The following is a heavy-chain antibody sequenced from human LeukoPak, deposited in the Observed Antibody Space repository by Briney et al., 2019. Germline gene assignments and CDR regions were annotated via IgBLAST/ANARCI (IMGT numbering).Heavy chain of an antibody. Sequence: SETLSLTCTVSGDSIMNYYWTWIRQPPGKGLEWIGYSYYSGNTNYNPSLKSRVTISIDTSKNQFSLKLSSVTAADTAVYYCAAAKGYCTTGVCYPSVRPEYWGQGTRVTVSS. J-gene: IGHJ4*02. CDR1: GDSIMNYY. CDR3: AAAKGYCTTGVCYPSVRPEY. CDR2: SYYSGNT. D-gene: IGHD2-8*01. V-gene: IGHV4-59*01.